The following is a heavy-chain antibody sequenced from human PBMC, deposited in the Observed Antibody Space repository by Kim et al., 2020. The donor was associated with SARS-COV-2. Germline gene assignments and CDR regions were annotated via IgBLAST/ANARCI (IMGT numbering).Heavy chain of an antibody. CDR1: GFTFSSYC. CDR3: ARDGDYYESSSYPRGSDY. D-gene: IGHD3-22*01. V-gene: IGHV3-21*01. Sequence: GGSLRLSCAASGFTFSSYCMNWVRQAPGKGLEWVSSISSSRSYIYYVDSVKGRFTISRDNAKNSLYLQMNSLRAEDTAVYYCARDGDYYESSSYPRGSDYWGQGTLVTVSS. J-gene: IGHJ4*01. CDR2: ISSSRSYI.